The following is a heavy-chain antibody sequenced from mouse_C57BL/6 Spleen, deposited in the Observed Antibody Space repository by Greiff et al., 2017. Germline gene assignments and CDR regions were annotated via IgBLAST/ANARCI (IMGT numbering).Heavy chain of an antibody. CDR1: GYTFTGYW. J-gene: IGHJ3*01. CDR2: ILPGSGST. V-gene: IGHV1-9*01. D-gene: IGHD2-1*01. CDR3: ARRGIYYGNSAWFAY. Sequence: QVQLQQSGAELMKPGASVKLSCKATGYTFTGYWIEWVKQRPGHGLEWIGEILPGSGSTNYNEKFKGKATFTADTSSNTAYMQRSSLTTEDSAIYYCARRGIYYGNSAWFAYWGQGTLVTVSA.